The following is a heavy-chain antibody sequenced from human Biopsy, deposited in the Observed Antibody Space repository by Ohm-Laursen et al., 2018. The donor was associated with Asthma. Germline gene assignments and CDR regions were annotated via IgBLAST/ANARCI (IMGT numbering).Heavy chain of an antibody. Sequence: SLRLSCAATGFTLSSYAIHWVRQAPGKGLEWVSVISSGGGTIDYADSVKGRFTISRNISTNTVYLQMDSLNADDTAVYYCAKVGHGYGDYVGYLDPWGQGTLVTVSS. J-gene: IGHJ5*02. CDR1: GFTLSSYA. D-gene: IGHD4-17*01. CDR2: ISSGGGTI. V-gene: IGHV3-23*01. CDR3: AKVGHGYGDYVGYLDP.